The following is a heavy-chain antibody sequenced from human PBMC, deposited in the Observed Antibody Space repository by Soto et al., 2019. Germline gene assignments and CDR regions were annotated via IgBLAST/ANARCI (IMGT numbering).Heavy chain of an antibody. CDR3: TRAAWFPYLSFY. CDR2: ISSSGSTA. D-gene: IGHD3-10*01. J-gene: IGHJ4*02. Sequence: GGSLRLSCAASGFTFSRFELHWVRQAPGEGLEWISYISSSGSTAYYASSVEGRFTISRDNANNSVYLQMDSLRAEDTALYYCTRAAWFPYLSFYWGQGALVTVSS. V-gene: IGHV3-48*03. CDR1: GFTFSRFE.